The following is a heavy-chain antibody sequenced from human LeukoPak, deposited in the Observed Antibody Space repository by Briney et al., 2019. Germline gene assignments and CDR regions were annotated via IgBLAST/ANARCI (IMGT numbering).Heavy chain of an antibody. J-gene: IGHJ4*02. CDR2: IWYDGSNT. CDR3: AREDSSSWQLDY. CDR1: GFTFSSYG. V-gene: IGHV3-33*01. D-gene: IGHD6-13*01. Sequence: GRSLRLSCAASGFTFSSYGMHWVRQAPGKGLEWVAVIWYDGSNTYYADPVKGRFTISRDNSKNTLYLQMNSLRAEDTAVYYCAREDSSSWQLDYWGQGTLVTVSS.